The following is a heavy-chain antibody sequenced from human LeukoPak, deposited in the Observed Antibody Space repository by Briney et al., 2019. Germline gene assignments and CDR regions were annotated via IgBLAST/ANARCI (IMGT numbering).Heavy chain of an antibody. CDR3: ATYTHWVAGDV. J-gene: IGHJ6*02. CDR1: GFTFSDSW. V-gene: IGHV3-7*01. D-gene: IGHD3-16*01. CDR2: MNQDGSAK. Sequence: PGGSLRLSCAASGFTFSDSWMSWVRQAPGKGLEWVANMNQDGSAKDYVDSVKGRFTISRDNARNSLYLQMSSLRAEDTAVYYCATYTHWVAGDVWGQGTTVNVSS.